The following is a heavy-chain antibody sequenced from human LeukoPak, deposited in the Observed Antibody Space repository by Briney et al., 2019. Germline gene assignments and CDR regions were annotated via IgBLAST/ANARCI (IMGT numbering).Heavy chain of an antibody. V-gene: IGHV1-18*01. CDR3: ARDLCSGGSCYSGNDAFDI. Sequence: ASVKVSCKASGYTFTSYGISWVRQAPGQGLEWMGWISAYNGNTNYAQKLQGRVTMTTDTSTSTAYMELRSLRSDDPAVYYCARDLCSGGSCYSGNDAFDIWGQGTMVTVSS. D-gene: IGHD2-15*01. J-gene: IGHJ3*02. CDR1: GYTFTSYG. CDR2: ISAYNGNT.